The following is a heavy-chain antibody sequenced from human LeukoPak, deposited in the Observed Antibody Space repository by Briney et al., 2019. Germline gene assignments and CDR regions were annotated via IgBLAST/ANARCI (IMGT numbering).Heavy chain of an antibody. CDR2: INPSGGST. Sequence: ASVKVSCKASGSTFTSYYMHWVRQAPGQGLEWMGIINPSGGSTSYAQKFQGRVTMTRDTSTSTVYMELSSLRSEDTAVYYCARDGGGSYSRGYLDYWGQGTLVTVSS. J-gene: IGHJ4*02. V-gene: IGHV1-46*01. CDR1: GSTFTSYY. CDR3: ARDGGGSYSRGYLDY. D-gene: IGHD1-26*01.